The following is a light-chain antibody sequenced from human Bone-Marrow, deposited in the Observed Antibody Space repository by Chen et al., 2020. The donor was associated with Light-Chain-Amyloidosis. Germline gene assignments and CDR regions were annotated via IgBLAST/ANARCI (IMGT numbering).Light chain of an antibody. CDR1: QTISSNY. CDR2: GSS. V-gene: IGKV3-20*01. J-gene: IGKJ4*01. Sequence: EIVLTQSPGTLSLSPGEGANLSCRASQTISSNYLTWYQQKFGQAPRLLIYGSSSRATGIPDRFTGSGSGTDFTLTINRLEPEDFAMYYCQQYGTSPLTFGGGTKVVI. CDR3: QQYGTSPLT.